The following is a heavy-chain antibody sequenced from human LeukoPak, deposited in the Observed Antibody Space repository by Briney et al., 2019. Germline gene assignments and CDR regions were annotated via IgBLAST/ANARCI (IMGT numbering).Heavy chain of an antibody. J-gene: IGHJ4*02. CDR1: GGSFSGYY. CDR3: ARFMGGSYYGGIDY. D-gene: IGHD1-26*01. V-gene: IGHV4-34*01. CDR2: INHSGST. Sequence: PSETLSLTCAVHGGSFSGYYWSWIRQPPGKGLEWIGEINHSGSTNYNPSLKSRVTISVDTSKNQFSLKLSSVTAADTAVYYCARFMGGSYYGGIDYWGQGTLVTVSS.